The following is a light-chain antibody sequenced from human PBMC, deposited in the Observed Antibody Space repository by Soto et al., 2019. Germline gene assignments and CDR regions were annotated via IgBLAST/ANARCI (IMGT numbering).Light chain of an antibody. CDR2: EGS. Sequence: QSALNQPASVSGSPGQSITISCTGTSSDVGSYSLVSWYQQHPGKAPKLMIYEGSKRPSGVSNRFSGSKSGNTASLTISGLQAEDEADYYCCSYAGTDTYVFGTGTKLTVL. CDR3: CSYAGTDTYV. J-gene: IGLJ1*01. CDR1: SSDVGSYSL. V-gene: IGLV2-23*01.